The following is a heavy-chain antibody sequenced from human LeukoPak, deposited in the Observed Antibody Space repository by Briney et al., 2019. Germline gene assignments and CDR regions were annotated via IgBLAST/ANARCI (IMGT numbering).Heavy chain of an antibody. CDR2: ISHYNGKT. Sequence: ASVTVSCKASGYTFSSYDIAWVRQAPGQGLEWMGWISHYNGKTNYAQKFQGRVTMTTDTSTSTDYMELRSLRSDDTAVYYCARGENGQVDYWGQGTLVTVSS. CDR1: GYTFSSYD. V-gene: IGHV1-18*01. J-gene: IGHJ4*02. CDR3: ARGENGQVDY.